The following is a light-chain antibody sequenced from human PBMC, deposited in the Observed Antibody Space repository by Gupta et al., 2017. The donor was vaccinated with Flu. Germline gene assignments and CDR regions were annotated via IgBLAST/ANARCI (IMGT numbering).Light chain of an antibody. Sequence: GNDIDRKSVHWYHQRPGQAPALVVYDDSDRPSGLPERFAGSNSGNTSTLTVSGVESCDESDYYCQGWDTSRGHSWVFGGGTKLCGL. V-gene: IGLV3-21*02. CDR1: DIDRKS. CDR3: QGWDTSRGHSWV. CDR2: DDS. J-gene: IGLJ3*02.